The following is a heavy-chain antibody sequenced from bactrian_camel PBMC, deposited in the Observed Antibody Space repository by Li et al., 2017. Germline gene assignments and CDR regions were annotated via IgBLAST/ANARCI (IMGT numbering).Heavy chain of an antibody. CDR1: GYTASRHC. J-gene: IGHJ4*01. V-gene: IGHV3S53*01. CDR2: ILSGGSI. D-gene: IGHD1*01. Sequence: QLVESGGGSVQAGGSLRLSCAASGYTASRHCMGWFRQAPGKEREGVANILSGGSISYADSVKGRFTISKDNAKSTLYLQMNNLKPEDTGTYSCKTNKWGLPCGDYVQGQGTQVTVS.